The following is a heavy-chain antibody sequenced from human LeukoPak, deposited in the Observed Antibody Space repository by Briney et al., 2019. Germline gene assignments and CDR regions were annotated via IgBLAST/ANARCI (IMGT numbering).Heavy chain of an antibody. V-gene: IGHV3-7*03. J-gene: IGHJ4*02. D-gene: IGHD2-15*01. CDR3: ARNIKSGYCSGGSCPQLFDY. Sequence: PGGSPRLSCAASGFTISSYWMSWVRQAPGKGLEWVANIKQDGSEKYCVDSVKGRFTISRDNAKNSLYLQMNSLRAEDTAVYYCARNIKSGYCSGGSCPQLFDYWGQGTLVTVSS. CDR2: IKQDGSEK. CDR1: GFTISSYW.